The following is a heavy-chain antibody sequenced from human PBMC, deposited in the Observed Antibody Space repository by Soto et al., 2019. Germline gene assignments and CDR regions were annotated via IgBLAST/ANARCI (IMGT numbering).Heavy chain of an antibody. Sequence: EVQLLESGGGLVQPGWSLRLSCTASGFTFSDLAMSWVRQAPGKGLEWVSAISASGRKTYYVDSVKGRFTISRDNSKNTVYLQMDSLRADDTAVYYCAKGDWLDDWGQGTLVTVSS. V-gene: IGHV3-23*01. CDR3: AKGDWLDD. J-gene: IGHJ4*02. D-gene: IGHD3-16*01. CDR2: ISASGRKT. CDR1: GFTFSDLA.